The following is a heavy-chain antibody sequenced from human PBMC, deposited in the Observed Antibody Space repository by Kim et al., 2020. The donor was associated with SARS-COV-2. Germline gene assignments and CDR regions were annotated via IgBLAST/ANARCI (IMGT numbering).Heavy chain of an antibody. Sequence: KKFQGRVTITRETSASTAYMELSSLRSEDTAVYYCARVREQWLPGPFDYWGQGTLVTVSS. D-gene: IGHD6-19*01. CDR3: ARVREQWLPGPFDY. V-gene: IGHV1-3*01. J-gene: IGHJ4*02.